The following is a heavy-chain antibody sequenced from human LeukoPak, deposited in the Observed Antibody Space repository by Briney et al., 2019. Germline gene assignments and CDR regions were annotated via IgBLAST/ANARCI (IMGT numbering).Heavy chain of an antibody. Sequence: GASVKVSCKASGYTFTGYYMHWVRQAPGQGLEWMGWINPNSGGTNYAQKFQGRVTMTRDTSVSTAYMELSRLGSDDTAVYYCARSIVVVPAARYWGQGTLVTVSS. J-gene: IGHJ4*02. V-gene: IGHV1-2*02. CDR2: INPNSGGT. CDR1: GYTFTGYY. D-gene: IGHD2-2*01. CDR3: ARSIVVVPAARY.